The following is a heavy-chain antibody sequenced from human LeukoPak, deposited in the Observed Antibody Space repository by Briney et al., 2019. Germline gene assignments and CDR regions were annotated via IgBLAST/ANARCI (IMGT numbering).Heavy chain of an antibody. CDR3: ARQAGSDSDY. CDR2: INPNSGGT. V-gene: IGHV1-2*04. CDR1: GGTFSSYA. D-gene: IGHD6-19*01. J-gene: IGHJ4*02. Sequence: ASVKVSCKASGGTFSSYAISWVRQAPGQGLEWMGWINPNSGGTNYAQKFQGWVTMTRDTSISTAYMELSRLRSDDTAVYYCARQAGSDSDYWGQGTLVTVSS.